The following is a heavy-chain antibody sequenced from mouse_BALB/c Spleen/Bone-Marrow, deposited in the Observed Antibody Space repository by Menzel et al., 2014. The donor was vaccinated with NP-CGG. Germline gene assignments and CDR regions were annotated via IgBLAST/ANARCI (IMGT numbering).Heavy chain of an antibody. CDR2: ISSGGSYT. V-gene: IGHV5-9*02. J-gene: IGHJ2*01. CDR1: GFAFSSYD. Sequence: EVHLVESGGGLVKPGGSLKLSCAASGFAFSSYDMSWVRQTPEKRLEWVATISSGGSYTYYPDSVKGRFTISGDNARNTLYLQMSSLRSEDTALYYCVRRVQLAYWGQGTTLTVSS. CDR3: VRRVQLAY.